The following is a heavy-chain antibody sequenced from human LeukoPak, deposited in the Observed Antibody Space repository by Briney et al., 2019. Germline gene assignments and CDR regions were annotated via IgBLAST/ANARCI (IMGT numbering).Heavy chain of an antibody. CDR1: GGSISSSN. D-gene: IGHD1-26*01. J-gene: IGHJ4*02. V-gene: IGHV3-48*04. CDR2: ISGSSTTI. Sequence: GTLSLTCAVSGGSISSSNWWSWVRQAPGKGLEWVSYISGSSTTIYYADSVKGRFTISRDNAKNSLYLQMNSLRAEDTAVYYCARDWYSGSYSGGYFDYWAQGTLVTVSS. CDR3: ARDWYSGSYSGGYFDY.